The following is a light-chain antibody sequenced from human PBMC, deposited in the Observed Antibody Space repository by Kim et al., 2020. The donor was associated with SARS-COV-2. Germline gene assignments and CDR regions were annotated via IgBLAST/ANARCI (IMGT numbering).Light chain of an antibody. CDR1: QNINDW. CDR2: GAS. Sequence: STLAESIGDRVTITCRASQNINDWLAWYQLKPGKVPKPLIYGASRLETGVPSRFSGSGSGTQFTLTISSLQPDDFATYYCQQHDDNFGQGTKLEIK. V-gene: IGKV1-5*01. J-gene: IGKJ2*01. CDR3: QQHDDN.